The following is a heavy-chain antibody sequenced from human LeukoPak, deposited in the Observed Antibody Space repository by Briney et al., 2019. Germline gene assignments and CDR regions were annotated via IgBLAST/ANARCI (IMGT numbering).Heavy chain of an antibody. V-gene: IGHV3-30*18. CDR3: ANILGYCSGGSCG. CDR1: GFTFSSYG. CDR2: ISYDGSNK. J-gene: IGHJ4*02. D-gene: IGHD2-15*01. Sequence: SGGSLRLSCAASGFTFSSYGMHWVRQAPGKGLEWVAVISYDGSNKYYADSVKGRFTISRDNSKNTLYLQMNSLRAEDTAVYYCANILGYCSGGSCGWGQGTLVTVSS.